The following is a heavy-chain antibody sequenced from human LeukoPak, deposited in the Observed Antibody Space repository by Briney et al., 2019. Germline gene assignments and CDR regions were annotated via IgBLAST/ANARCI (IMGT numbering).Heavy chain of an antibody. CDR3: ARDPWIRAFDY. Sequence: GRSLRLSCAASGFPFSSFAMHWVRQAPGKGLEWVSAISGSGGSTYYADSVKGRFTISRDNAKNSLYLQMNSLRAEDTAVYYCARDPWIRAFDYWGQGTLVTVSS. CDR2: ISGSGGST. CDR1: GFPFSSFA. V-gene: IGHV3-21*01. J-gene: IGHJ4*02. D-gene: IGHD5-18*01.